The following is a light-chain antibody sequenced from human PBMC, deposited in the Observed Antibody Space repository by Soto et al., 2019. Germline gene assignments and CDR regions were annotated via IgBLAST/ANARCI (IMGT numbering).Light chain of an antibody. CDR1: QSVGHN. V-gene: IGKV3-15*01. CDR3: QQYNNWPRT. J-gene: IGKJ1*01. CDR2: GAS. Sequence: EVVLTQSPVTLSLSPGERAALSCRASQSVGHNYLAWFQQKPGQAPRLLIYGASTRATGIPARFSGSGSGTEFTLTISSLQSEDFAVYYCQQYNNWPRTFGQGTKVDIK.